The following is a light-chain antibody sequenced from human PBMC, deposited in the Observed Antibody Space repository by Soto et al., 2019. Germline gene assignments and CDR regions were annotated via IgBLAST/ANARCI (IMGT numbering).Light chain of an antibody. CDR2: WAS. Sequence: DIVMTQSPDSLAVSLCEKATINCKSSQTVLDSSNNKDYLTWYQHKPGQPPKLLIYWASTRESGVPDRFSGSGSGTEFTLTISSLQSEDFAVYYCQQPSNWLFTFGQGTRLEI. J-gene: IGKJ5*01. V-gene: IGKV4-1*01. CDR1: QTVLDSSNNKDY. CDR3: QQPSNWLFT.